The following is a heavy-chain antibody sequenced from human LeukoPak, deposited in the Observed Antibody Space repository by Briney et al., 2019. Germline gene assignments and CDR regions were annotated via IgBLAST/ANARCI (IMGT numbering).Heavy chain of an antibody. V-gene: IGHV4-59*08. J-gene: IGHJ3*02. CDR2: IYYSGST. Sequence: SETLSLTCTVLGDSINDYYWSWMRQPPGNRLEWIGWIYYSGSTMYSPSLESRVTISLDTSRTQFSLDLNSVTAADTAVYYCARHAGFGSGYYHDAFDIWGQGSMVIVSS. D-gene: IGHD3-22*01. CDR1: GDSINDYY. CDR3: ARHAGFGSGYYHDAFDI.